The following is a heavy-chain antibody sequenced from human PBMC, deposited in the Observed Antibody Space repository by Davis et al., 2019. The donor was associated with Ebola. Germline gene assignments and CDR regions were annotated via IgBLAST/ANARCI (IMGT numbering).Heavy chain of an antibody. CDR2: IFYSGST. J-gene: IGHJ4*02. Sequence: PSETLSLTCTFSGGFISSYYWSWFRQPPGKGLEWIGYIFYSGSTNYTPSLKRRVTISVDTSKNQFSLKLSSVTAADTAVYYCAGMGATVDYWGQGTQVTVSS. CDR1: GGFISSYY. CDR3: AGMGATVDY. D-gene: IGHD1-26*01. V-gene: IGHV4-59*01.